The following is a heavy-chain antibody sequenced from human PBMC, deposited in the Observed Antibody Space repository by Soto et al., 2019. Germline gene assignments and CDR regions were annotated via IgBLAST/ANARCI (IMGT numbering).Heavy chain of an antibody. Sequence: QVQLVQSGAEVQKPGSSVKVSCKASGGTFSSYAISWVRQAPGQGLEWMGGIIPIFGTANYAQKFQGRVTITGNESTSTAYMELGSLRAEDTAVDYCASGTSDYVWGSYRYFDYWGQGTLVTVYS. D-gene: IGHD3-16*02. V-gene: IGHV1-69*01. J-gene: IGHJ4*02. CDR2: IIPIFGTA. CDR1: GGTFSSYA. CDR3: ASGTSDYVWGSYRYFDY.